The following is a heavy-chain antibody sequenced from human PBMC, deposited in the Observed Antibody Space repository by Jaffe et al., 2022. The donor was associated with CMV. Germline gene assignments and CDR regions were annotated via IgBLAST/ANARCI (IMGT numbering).Heavy chain of an antibody. V-gene: IGHV4-34*01. CDR1: GGSFSDYN. J-gene: IGHJ6*02. D-gene: IGHD3-3*01. CDR2: IDHSGST. CDR3: ARGRSGSYYYYGMDV. Sequence: QVQLQQWGAGLLKPSETLSLTCGVYGGSFSDYNWNWIRQSPGKGLEWIGEIDHSGSTNYNPSLKSRVTISVDTSKSQFSLRLRSVSAADTAVYYCARGRSGSYYYYGMDVWGQGATVIVSS.